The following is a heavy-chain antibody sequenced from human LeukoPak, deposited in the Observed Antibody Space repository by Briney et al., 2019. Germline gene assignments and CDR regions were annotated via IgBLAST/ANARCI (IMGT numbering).Heavy chain of an antibody. CDR2: IYHSGST. Sequence: PSETLSLTCTVSGYSISSGYYWGWIRQPPGKGLEWIGSIYHSGSTYYNPSLKSRVTISVDKSKNQFSLKLSSVTAADTAVYYCARGGTGAFDIWGQGTMVTISS. CDR3: ARGGTGAFDI. CDR1: GYSISSGYY. V-gene: IGHV4-38-2*02. J-gene: IGHJ3*02. D-gene: IGHD1-1*01.